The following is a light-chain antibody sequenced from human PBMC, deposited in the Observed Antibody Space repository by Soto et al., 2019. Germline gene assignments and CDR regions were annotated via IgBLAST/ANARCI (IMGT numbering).Light chain of an antibody. Sequence: EILMTQSPATLSVSPGERATLSCRASQSVSSNLAWYQQKPGQAPRLLIYGASTRATGIPARFSGSGSATEFTRTITSLPSEVGAVYSCKPYKNWPRRFGQGISAEIK. V-gene: IGKV3-15*01. CDR1: QSVSSN. CDR3: KPYKNWPRR. CDR2: GAS. J-gene: IGKJ1*01.